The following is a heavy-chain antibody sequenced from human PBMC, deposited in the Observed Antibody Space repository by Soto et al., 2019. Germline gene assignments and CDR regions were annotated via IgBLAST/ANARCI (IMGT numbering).Heavy chain of an antibody. J-gene: IGHJ4*02. Sequence: SETLSLTCTVSGGSISSYYWSWIRQPPGKGLEWIGYIYYSGSTNYNPSLKSRVTISVDTSKNQFSLKLSSVTAADTAVYYCASKPYNWNTWMVYWGPGILVTVSS. V-gene: IGHV4-59*12. CDR3: ASKPYNWNTWMVY. CDR2: IYYSGST. CDR1: GGSISSYY. D-gene: IGHD1-1*01.